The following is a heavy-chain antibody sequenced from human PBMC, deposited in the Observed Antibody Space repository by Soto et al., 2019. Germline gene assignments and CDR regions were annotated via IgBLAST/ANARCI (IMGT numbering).Heavy chain of an antibody. CDR1: GYTFTSYG. Sequence: PVKVSCKASGYTFTSYGISCVRQAPGQGLEWMGWISAYNGNTNYAQKLQGRVTMTTDTSTSTAYMELRSLRSDDTAVYYCARDGVDIVLMVYAADFDYWGQGTLVTVSS. CDR3: ARDGVDIVLMVYAADFDY. D-gene: IGHD2-8*01. J-gene: IGHJ4*02. CDR2: ISAYNGNT. V-gene: IGHV1-18*04.